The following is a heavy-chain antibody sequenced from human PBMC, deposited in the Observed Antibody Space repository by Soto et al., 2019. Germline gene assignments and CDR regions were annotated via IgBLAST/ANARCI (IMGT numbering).Heavy chain of an antibody. CDR1: GGSFSGYY. CDR3: ARGRSGMVRGVSYYYYYGMDV. Sequence: SETLSLTCAVYGGSFSGYYWSWIRQPPGKGLEWIGEINHSGSTNYNPSLKSRVTISVDTSKNQFSLKLSSVTAADTAVYCCARGRSGMVRGVSYYYYYGMDVWGQGTTVNVSS. D-gene: IGHD3-10*01. J-gene: IGHJ6*02. CDR2: INHSGST. V-gene: IGHV4-34*01.